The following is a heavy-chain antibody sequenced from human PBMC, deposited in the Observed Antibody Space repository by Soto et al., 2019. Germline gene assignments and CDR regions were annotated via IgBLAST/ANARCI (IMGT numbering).Heavy chain of an antibody. D-gene: IGHD2-2*01. CDR3: AKLGSSTWSPHYYFDD. Sequence: GGSLRLSCAASGFTFDNYAMGWVRQAPGKGLEWVSAITGSGSDTYYLDSVKGRFTISRDNSKNTLYLQMNSLRAEDTAICYCAKLGSSTWSPHYYFDDWGQGTLVTVSS. J-gene: IGHJ4*02. V-gene: IGHV3-23*01. CDR2: ITGSGSDT. CDR1: GFTFDNYA.